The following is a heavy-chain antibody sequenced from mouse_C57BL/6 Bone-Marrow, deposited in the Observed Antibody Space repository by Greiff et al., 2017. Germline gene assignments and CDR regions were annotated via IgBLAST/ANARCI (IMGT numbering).Heavy chain of an antibody. J-gene: IGHJ2*01. CDR1: GYTFTSYG. Sequence: VHLVESGAELARPGASVKLSCKASGYTFTSYGISWVKQRTGQGLEWIGEIYPRSGNTYYNEKFKGKATLTADKSSSTAYMELRSLTSEDSAVYFCGEEVGRFDYWGQGTTLTVSS. D-gene: IGHD4-1*01. CDR3: GEEVGRFDY. V-gene: IGHV1-81*01. CDR2: IYPRSGNT.